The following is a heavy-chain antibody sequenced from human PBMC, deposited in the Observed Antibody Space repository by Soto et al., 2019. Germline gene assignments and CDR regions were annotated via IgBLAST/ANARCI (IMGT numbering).Heavy chain of an antibody. D-gene: IGHD1-1*01. CDR1: GFSVSDYA. CDR3: AGASNYNYAFEY. Sequence: PGGSLRLSCAASGFSVSDYAMSWVRQAPGKGLEWVSIIFSAGMTYYTDSVKGRFTISKDISKNTLSLQMNSLRADDTAVYFCAGASNYNYAFEYWGLGTPVTVSS. J-gene: IGHJ4*02. CDR2: IFSAGMT. V-gene: IGHV3-23*03.